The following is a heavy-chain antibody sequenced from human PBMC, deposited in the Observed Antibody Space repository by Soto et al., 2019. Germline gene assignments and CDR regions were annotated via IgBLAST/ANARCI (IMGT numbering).Heavy chain of an antibody. J-gene: IGHJ6*03. CDR1: GFSLSNARMG. V-gene: IGHV2-26*01. Sequence: SGPTLVNPTETLTLTCTVSGFSLSNARMGVSWIRQPPGKALEWLAHIFSNDEKSYSTSLKSRLTISKDTSKSQVVLTMTNMDPVDTATYYCARIVSGYEYYYYYDYMDVWGKGTTVTVSS. CDR3: ARIVSGYEYYYYYDYMDV. CDR2: IFSNDEK. D-gene: IGHD5-12*01.